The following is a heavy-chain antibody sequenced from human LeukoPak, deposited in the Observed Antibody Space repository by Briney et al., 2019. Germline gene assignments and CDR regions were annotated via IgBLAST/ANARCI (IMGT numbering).Heavy chain of an antibody. CDR3: ANHPGYSRSSGDAFDI. Sequence: PGGSLRLSCAASGFTFSSYAMSWVRQAPGKGLEWVSAISGSGGSTYYADSVEGRFTISRDNSKNTLYLQMNSLRAEDTAVYYCANHPGYSRSSGDAFDIWGQGTMVTVSS. CDR2: ISGSGGST. J-gene: IGHJ3*02. D-gene: IGHD6-13*01. V-gene: IGHV3-23*01. CDR1: GFTFSSYA.